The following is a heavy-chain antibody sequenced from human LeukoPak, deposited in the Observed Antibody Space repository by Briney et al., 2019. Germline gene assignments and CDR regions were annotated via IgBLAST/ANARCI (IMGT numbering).Heavy chain of an antibody. V-gene: IGHV3-48*03. J-gene: IGHJ4*02. CDR1: GFTFSSYE. CDR3: ARVLYDSSGYYLNYFDY. CDR2: ISSSDSTT. D-gene: IGHD3-22*01. Sequence: GGSLRLSCAASGFTFSSYEMVWVRQAPGKGLEWVSYISSSDSTTYYADSVKGRFTISRDNAMNSLYLQMNSLRVEDTAVYYCARVLYDSSGYYLNYFDYWGQGTLVTVSS.